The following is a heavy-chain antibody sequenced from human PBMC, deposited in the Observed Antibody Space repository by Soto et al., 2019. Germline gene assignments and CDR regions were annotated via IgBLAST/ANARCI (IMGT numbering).Heavy chain of an antibody. CDR2: ISYTGNT. CDR1: GGSITPFY. D-gene: IGHD6-19*01. J-gene: IGHJ4*02. CDR3: AREGNGWYYSDF. Sequence: SETLSLTCTVSGGSITPFYWSWIRQTPGKGLEWIGHISYTGNTNYNPSLKSRVAMTVDTSKNQFSLNLTSVTAADTAVYYCAREGNGWYYSDFWGQGTLVTASS. V-gene: IGHV4-59*01.